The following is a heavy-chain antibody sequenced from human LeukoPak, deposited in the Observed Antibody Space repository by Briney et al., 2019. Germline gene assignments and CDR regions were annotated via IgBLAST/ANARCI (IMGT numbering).Heavy chain of an antibody. D-gene: IGHD3-22*01. CDR3: ARDPSGYFNY. V-gene: IGHV4-61*01. CDR1: GGSVSSGNYY. Sequence: SETLSLTCTVSGGSVSSGNYYWSWIRQPPGTGLDWIGYIYYSGSTNYNPSLKNRVTISVDTSKNQFSLRLSSVTAADTAVYYCARDPSGYFNYWGQGTLATVSS. J-gene: IGHJ4*02. CDR2: IYYSGST.